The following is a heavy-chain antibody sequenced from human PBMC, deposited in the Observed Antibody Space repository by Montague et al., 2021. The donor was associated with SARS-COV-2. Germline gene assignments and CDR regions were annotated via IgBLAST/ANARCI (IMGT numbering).Heavy chain of an antibody. J-gene: IGHJ4*02. V-gene: IGHV4-59*01. CDR3: ARVGAYGECQPPPTFDY. Sequence: SETLSLTCTVSGGSISSYYWSWIRQPPGTGLGWNGYSYYSWSTNYNPTLKSRSTISVDTSKHQFSLKLSSVSAADTAVYYYARVGAYGECQPPPTFDYWGQGTLVTVSS. CDR2: SYYSWST. CDR1: GGSISSYY. D-gene: IGHD4-17*01.